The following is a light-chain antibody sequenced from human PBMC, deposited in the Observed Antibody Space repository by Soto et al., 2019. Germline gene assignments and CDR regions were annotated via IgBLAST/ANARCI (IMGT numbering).Light chain of an antibody. CDR3: CSYAGRYTWI. CDR2: DVS. CDR1: SSDVGNYNY. Sequence: QSALTQPRSVSGSPGQSVTISCTGTSSDVGNYNYVSWYQHHPGKAPKLMIYDVSKRPSGVPDRFSGSKSANTASLTISGLQAADEADYYCCSYAGRYTWIFGGGTQLTVL. J-gene: IGLJ2*01. V-gene: IGLV2-11*01.